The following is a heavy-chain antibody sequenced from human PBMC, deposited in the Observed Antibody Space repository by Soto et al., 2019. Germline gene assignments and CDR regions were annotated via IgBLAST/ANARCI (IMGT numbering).Heavy chain of an antibody. V-gene: IGHV3-33*06. J-gene: IGHJ6*02. D-gene: IGHD3-3*01. CDR1: GFTFSSYG. Sequence: GGSLRLSCAASGFTFSSYGMHWVRQAPGKGLEWVAAIRGSGGNKYYADSVKGRFTISRDNSKNTLYLQMNSLRAEDTAVYYCAKDGYYDFWSGYSYYYYYGMDVWGQGTTVTVS. CDR3: AKDGYYDFWSGYSYYYYYGMDV. CDR2: IRGSGGNK.